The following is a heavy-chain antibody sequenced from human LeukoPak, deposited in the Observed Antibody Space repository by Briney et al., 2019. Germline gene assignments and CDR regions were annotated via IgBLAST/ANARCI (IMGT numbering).Heavy chain of an antibody. V-gene: IGHV1-69-2*01. D-gene: IGHD3-22*01. CDR2: VDPEDGET. J-gene: IGHJ6*03. Sequence: ASVKISCKVSGYTFTDYYMHWVQQAPGKGLEWIGLVDPEDGETIYAEKFQGRVTITADTSTDTAYMELSSLRSEDTAVYYCETSSQKDYYDSSVYSSYYMDVWGKGTTVTVSS. CDR3: ETSSQKDYYDSSVYSSYYMDV. CDR1: GYTFTDYY.